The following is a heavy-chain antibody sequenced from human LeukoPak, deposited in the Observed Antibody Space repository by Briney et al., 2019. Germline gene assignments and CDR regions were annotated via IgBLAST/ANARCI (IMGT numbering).Heavy chain of an antibody. V-gene: IGHV1-2*02. D-gene: IGHD6-19*01. Sequence: EASVKVSFKASGYTFTIYGISWVRQAPGQGLEWMGWINPNSGGTNYAQKFQGRVTMTRDTSISTAYMELSRLRSDDTAVYYCARDSRGWNDYWGQGTLVTVSS. J-gene: IGHJ4*02. CDR2: INPNSGGT. CDR3: ARDSRGWNDY. CDR1: GYTFTIYG.